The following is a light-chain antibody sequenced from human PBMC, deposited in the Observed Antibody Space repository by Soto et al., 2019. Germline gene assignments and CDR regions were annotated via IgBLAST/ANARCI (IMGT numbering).Light chain of an antibody. CDR2: GAS. CDR3: QQYGSSPET. Sequence: EIVLTQSPGTLSLSPGERATLSCRASQSVSSSYLAWYQQKPGQAPRLLIYGASSRATGIPARFSGSGSGTDFTLTISRLEPEDFVVYYCQQYGSSPETFGQGTKVEIK. CDR1: QSVSSSY. V-gene: IGKV3-20*01. J-gene: IGKJ1*01.